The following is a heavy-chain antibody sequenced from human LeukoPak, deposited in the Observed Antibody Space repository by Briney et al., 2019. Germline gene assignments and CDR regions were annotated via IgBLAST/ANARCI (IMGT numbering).Heavy chain of an antibody. D-gene: IGHD3-10*01. CDR2: ISAYNGNT. CDR3: ARDVGGLLPS. V-gene: IGHV1-18*01. CDR1: GYTFTSNG. J-gene: IGHJ5*02. Sequence: ASVKVSCKASGYTFTSNGISWVRQAPGQGLEWMGWISAYNGNTNYAQKLQGRVTMTTDTSTSTAYMELRSLKSDDTAIYYCARDVGGLLPSWGQGTLVTVSS.